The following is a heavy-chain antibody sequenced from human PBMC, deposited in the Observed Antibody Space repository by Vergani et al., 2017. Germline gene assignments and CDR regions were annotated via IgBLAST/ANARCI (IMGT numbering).Heavy chain of an antibody. CDR3: ARDPDIVVVPAAPYFYYYYGMDV. CDR1: GYTFTSYG. V-gene: IGHV1-18*04. Sequence: QVQLVQSGAEVKKPGASVKVSCKASGYTFTSYGISWVRQAPGQGLEWMGGISAYNGNTNYATKLQGRVTMTTDTSTSTAYMDLRSLRSDDTAVYYCARDPDIVVVPAAPYFYYYYGMDVWGQGTSVTVSS. CDR2: ISAYNGNT. J-gene: IGHJ6*02. D-gene: IGHD2-2*01.